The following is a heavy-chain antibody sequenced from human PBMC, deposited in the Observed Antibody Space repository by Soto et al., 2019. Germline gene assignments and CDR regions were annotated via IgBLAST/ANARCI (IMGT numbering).Heavy chain of an antibody. CDR3: AKAVGASVRGLNDY. V-gene: IGHV3-30*18. CDR2: ISYDGSNK. Sequence: GGSLRLSCAACGFTFSSYCMHWVRQAPGMGLEWVAVISYDGSNKYYADSVKGRFTISRDTSKNTLYLQMNNLRAEDTAVYYCAKAVGASVRGLNDYCGPGTLVTVSS. J-gene: IGHJ4*02. D-gene: IGHD1-26*01. CDR1: GFTFSSYC.